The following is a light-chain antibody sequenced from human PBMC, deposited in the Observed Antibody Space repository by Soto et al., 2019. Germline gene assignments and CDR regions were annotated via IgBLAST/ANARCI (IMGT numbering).Light chain of an antibody. Sequence: QSVLTQPPSVSGTPGQRVTISCSGSSSNIGSNTVSWYQQLPGTAPTLLIYSNDQRPSGVPDRFSDSKSGTSDPLVISGLQSEDEADYYRAAWDDSLNGPVFGGGTKVTVL. CDR2: SND. J-gene: IGLJ3*02. V-gene: IGLV1-44*01. CDR1: SSNIGSNT. CDR3: AAWDDSLNGPV.